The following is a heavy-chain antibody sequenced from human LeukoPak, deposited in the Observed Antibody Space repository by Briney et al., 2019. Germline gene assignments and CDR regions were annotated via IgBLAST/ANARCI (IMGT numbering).Heavy chain of an antibody. D-gene: IGHD1-7*01. Sequence: GGSLRLSCAVSGFTFSNYWMSWARQSPGKGLEWVSYISSSSSTIYYADSVKGRFTISRDNAKNSLYLQMNSLRAEDTAVYYCARWNWNYRFDYWGQGTLVTVSS. J-gene: IGHJ4*02. CDR3: ARWNWNYRFDY. CDR2: ISSSSSTI. V-gene: IGHV3-48*01. CDR1: GFTFSNYW.